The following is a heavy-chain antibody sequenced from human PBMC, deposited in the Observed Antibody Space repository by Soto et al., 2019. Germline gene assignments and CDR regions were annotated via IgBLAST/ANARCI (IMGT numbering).Heavy chain of an antibody. J-gene: IGHJ4*02. CDR3: ARDFYGGFSYGPGDS. CDR2: IDPSDSQT. CDR1: GYSFAGYW. D-gene: IGHD3-3*01. V-gene: IGHV5-10-1*01. Sequence: GESLKISCKGSGYSFAGYWITWVRQMPGKGLEWMGRIDPSDSQTYYSPSFRGHVTISAAKSITTVFLQMNSLRAEDTALYYCARDFYGGFSYGPGDSWGQGTLVTVSS.